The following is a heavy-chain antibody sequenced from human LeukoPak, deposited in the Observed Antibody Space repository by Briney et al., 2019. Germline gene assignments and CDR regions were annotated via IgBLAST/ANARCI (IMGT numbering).Heavy chain of an antibody. CDR2: ISGSGGST. CDR1: GFTFSSYV. J-gene: IGHJ4*02. D-gene: IGHD4-17*01. V-gene: IGHV3-23*01. Sequence: GGSLRLSCAASGFTFSSYVMSWVRQAPGKGLEWVSAISGSGGSTYYADSVKGRFTISRDNSKNTLYLQMNSLRAEDTAVYYCARGHYGDYVDYWGQGTLVTVSS. CDR3: ARGHYGDYVDY.